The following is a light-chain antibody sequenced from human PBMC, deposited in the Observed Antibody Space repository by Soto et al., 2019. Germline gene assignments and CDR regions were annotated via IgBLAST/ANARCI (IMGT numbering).Light chain of an antibody. Sequence: EVVLTQSPATLSLSPRERATLSCSASQSVDLYIVWYQQKPGQAPRLLIYDASNRATGTPDRFNGSGSGTDFTLTFSSLEPEDSAVYFCQQRKIWPPLTFGGGNKLEIK. CDR2: DAS. V-gene: IGKV3-11*01. CDR3: QQRKIWPPLT. J-gene: IGKJ4*01. CDR1: QSVDLY.